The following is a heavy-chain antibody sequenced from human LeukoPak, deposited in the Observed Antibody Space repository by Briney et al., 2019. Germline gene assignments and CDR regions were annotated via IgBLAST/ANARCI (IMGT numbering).Heavy chain of an antibody. J-gene: IGHJ4*02. D-gene: IGHD1-14*01. CDR2: IIPIFGTA. Sequence: ASVKVSCKASGGTFSSYAISWVRQAPGQGLEWMGGIIPIFGTANYAQKFQGRVTISADESTSTAYMELSSLRSEDTAVYYCARNHPGGPCDYWGQGTLVTVSS. CDR1: GGTFSSYA. CDR3: ARNHPGGPCDY. V-gene: IGHV1-69*13.